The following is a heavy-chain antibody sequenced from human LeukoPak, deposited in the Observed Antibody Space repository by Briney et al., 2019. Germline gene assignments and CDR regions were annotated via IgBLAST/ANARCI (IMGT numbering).Heavy chain of an antibody. Sequence: PGGSLRLSCAASGFTFSSYAMSWVRQAPGKGLEWVSAISGSGGSTYYADSVKGRFTISRDSSKNTLYLQMNSLRAEDTAVYYCAKRYCSSTRCREFDYWGQGTLVTVSS. V-gene: IGHV3-23*01. J-gene: IGHJ4*02. D-gene: IGHD2-2*01. CDR1: GFTFSSYA. CDR2: ISGSGGST. CDR3: AKRYCSSTRCREFDY.